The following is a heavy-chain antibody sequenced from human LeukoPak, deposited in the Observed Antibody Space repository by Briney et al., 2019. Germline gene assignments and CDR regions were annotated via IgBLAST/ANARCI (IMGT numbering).Heavy chain of an antibody. CDR2: ISSYSTYI. V-gene: IGHV3-21*01. CDR1: GFSFSDYS. CDR3: ARDSFAGYDSSGYSSYDY. D-gene: IGHD3-22*01. J-gene: IGHJ4*02. Sequence: GGSLRLSCATSGFSFSDYSMNWVRQAPGKGLEWVSFISSYSTYIYYADSLKGRFTISRDNAKNSLYLQMNSLRAEDTAVYYCARDSFAGYDSSGYSSYDYWGQGTLVTVSS.